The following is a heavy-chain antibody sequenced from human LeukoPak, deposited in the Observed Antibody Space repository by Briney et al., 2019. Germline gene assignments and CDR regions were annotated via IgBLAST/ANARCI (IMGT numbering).Heavy chain of an antibody. J-gene: IGHJ4*02. CDR3: ARGVEPLAANTLAY. Sequence: PRRSLRPSCAASGFTAITNEMTSVRPAPRKGLEWDSVLYSDGNTKYADSVQGRFTISRDNSKNTLYLEMNSLSPDDTAVYYCARGVEPLAANTLAYWGQGTLVTVSS. D-gene: IGHD1-14*01. V-gene: IGHV3-53*01. CDR2: LYSDGNT. CDR1: GFTAITNE.